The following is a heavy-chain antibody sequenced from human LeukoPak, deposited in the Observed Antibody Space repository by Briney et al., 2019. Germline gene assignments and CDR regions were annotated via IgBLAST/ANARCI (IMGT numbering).Heavy chain of an antibody. J-gene: IGHJ4*02. Sequence: PSETLSLTCAIAGVSISSNLWWTWVGQPPGRGLEWIAEIHHSGSINYNPSLKSRVTISVDKAKNQFSLNLNSVTAADTAVYYCARGGDRSFDYWGQGTLVTVSS. V-gene: IGHV4-4*02. CDR1: GVSISSNLW. CDR3: ARGGDRSFDY. CDR2: IHHSGSI. D-gene: IGHD3-10*01.